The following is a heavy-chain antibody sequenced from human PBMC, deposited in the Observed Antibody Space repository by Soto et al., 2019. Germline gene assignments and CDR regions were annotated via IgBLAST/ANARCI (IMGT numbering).Heavy chain of an antibody. CDR1: GGSISSYY. D-gene: IGHD2-15*01. CDR2: IYYSGST. J-gene: IGHJ4*02. Sequence: QVQLQESGPGLVKPSETLSLTCTVSGGSISSYYWSWIRQPPGKGLEWIGYIYYSGSTNYNPSLKSRVTISVDTSKNQFSLKLSSVTAADTAVDYCARSDPGYCSGGSCFEFAYWGQGTLVTVSS. V-gene: IGHV4-59*08. CDR3: ARSDPGYCSGGSCFEFAY.